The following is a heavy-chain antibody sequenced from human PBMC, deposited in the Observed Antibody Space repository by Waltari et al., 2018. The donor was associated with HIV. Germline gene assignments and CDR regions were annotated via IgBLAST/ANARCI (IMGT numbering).Heavy chain of an antibody. D-gene: IGHD2-8*01. V-gene: IGHV4-34*01. J-gene: IGHJ4*02. Sequence: QVQLNQWGAGLLKPSETLSLTCAVHGGPLSGKYWTWIRQPPGKGLEWIGEINHAGITNYNPSVKSRVTMSVDTSMNQFSLKLTSVTAADTALYYCARRAPMAYFDYWGQGSLVTVSS. CDR2: INHAGIT. CDR1: GGPLSGKY. CDR3: ARRAPMAYFDY.